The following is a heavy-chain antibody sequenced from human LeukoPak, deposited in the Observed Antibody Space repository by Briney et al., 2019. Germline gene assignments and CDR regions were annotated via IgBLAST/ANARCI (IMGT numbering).Heavy chain of an antibody. CDR1: GFTFNNYM. CDR3: VREVAY. V-gene: IGHV3-48*01. CDR2: ISSDSGAI. D-gene: IGHD5-12*01. J-gene: IGHJ4*02. Sequence: GGSLRLSCAASGFTFNNYMISWVRQAPGKGLEWLSYISSDSGAIYYADSVQGRFTLSRDNAQKSLYLQMNSLRVEDTAVYYCVREVAYWGQGALVTVSS.